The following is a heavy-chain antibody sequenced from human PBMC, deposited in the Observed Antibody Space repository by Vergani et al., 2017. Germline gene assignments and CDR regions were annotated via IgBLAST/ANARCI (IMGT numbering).Heavy chain of an antibody. D-gene: IGHD4-17*01. J-gene: IGHJ6*02. Sequence: ELQLVQSGAEVKKPGATMKISCKVSGYTFTDHSMHWVKQAPGKGLEWMGLVDPEDGETIYAEKFKGRVTIAADTSTDTAHLELSSLRSEDTAVYYCATPQTVTTGGMEVWGQGTTVIVSS. CDR3: ATPQTVTTGGMEV. V-gene: IGHV1-69-2*01. CDR1: GYTFTDHS. CDR2: VDPEDGET.